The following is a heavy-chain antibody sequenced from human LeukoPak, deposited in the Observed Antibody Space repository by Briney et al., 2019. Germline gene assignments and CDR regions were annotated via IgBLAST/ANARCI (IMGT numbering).Heavy chain of an antibody. CDR2: ISGSGGST. D-gene: IGHD6-19*01. CDR3: ANGQWLDPPSWFDP. J-gene: IGHJ5*02. V-gene: IGHV3-23*01. Sequence: GGSLRLSCAASGFTFSSYAMSWVRQAPGKGLEWVSAISGSGGSTYYADSVKGRFTISRDNSKNTLYLQMSSLRAEDTAVYYCANGQWLDPPSWFDPWGQGTLVTVSS. CDR1: GFTFSSYA.